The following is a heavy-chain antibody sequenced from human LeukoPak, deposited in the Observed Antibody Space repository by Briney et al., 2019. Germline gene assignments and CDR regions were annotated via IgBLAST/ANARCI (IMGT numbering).Heavy chain of an antibody. Sequence: ASVKVSCKASGGTFSSYAISWVRQAPGQGLEWMGRIIPILGIANYAQKFQGRVTITADKSTSTAYMELSSLRSEDTAVYYCAANEWELLQYEYAFDIWGQGTMVTVSS. CDR3: AANEWELLQYEYAFDI. J-gene: IGHJ3*02. D-gene: IGHD1-26*01. CDR2: IIPILGIA. V-gene: IGHV1-69*04. CDR1: GGTFSSYA.